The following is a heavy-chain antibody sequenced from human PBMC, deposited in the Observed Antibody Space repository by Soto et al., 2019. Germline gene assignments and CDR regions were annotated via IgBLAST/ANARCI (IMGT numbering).Heavy chain of an antibody. CDR3: ARETPSAAAAYYYYGLDV. D-gene: IGHD6-13*01. CDR1: GGTFSSYF. CDR2: IIPVFGAA. J-gene: IGHJ6*01. Sequence: QVQLVQSGAEVKKAGSSVKVSCKVSGGTFSSYFINWVRQAPGQGLEWVGGIIPVFGAASYAEKFQGRVTNTADESTSTAYLELSSLRPDDTAVYYCARETPSAAAAYYYYGLDVW. V-gene: IGHV1-69*01.